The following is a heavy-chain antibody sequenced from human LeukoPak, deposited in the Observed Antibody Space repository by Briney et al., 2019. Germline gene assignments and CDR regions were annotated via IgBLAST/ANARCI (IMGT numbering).Heavy chain of an antibody. V-gene: IGHV1-2*02. CDR2: INPNSGGT. CDR1: GYTFTSYY. Sequence: ASVKVSCKASGYTFTSYYMHWVRQAPGQGLEWMGWINPNSGGTNYAQKFQGRVTMTRDTSISTAYMELSRLRSDDTAVYYCARDRDYYDSSGIFQHWGQGTLVTVSS. D-gene: IGHD3-22*01. CDR3: ARDRDYYDSSGIFQH. J-gene: IGHJ1*01.